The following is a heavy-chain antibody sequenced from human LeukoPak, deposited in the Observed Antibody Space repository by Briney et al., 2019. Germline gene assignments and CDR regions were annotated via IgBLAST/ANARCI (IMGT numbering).Heavy chain of an antibody. V-gene: IGHV3-21*06. CDR2: ISDSSSYI. D-gene: IGHD4-17*01. CDR3: ARDMTTATTCYLQH. J-gene: IGHJ1*01. Sequence: PGGSLRLSCAASGFTISTYYMNWVRQAPGKGLEWVSSISDSSSYIYYADSVKGRFTISRDNAKNSLCLQMNSLRAEDTAVYYCARDMTTATTCYLQHWGQGTLVTVSS. CDR1: GFTISTYY.